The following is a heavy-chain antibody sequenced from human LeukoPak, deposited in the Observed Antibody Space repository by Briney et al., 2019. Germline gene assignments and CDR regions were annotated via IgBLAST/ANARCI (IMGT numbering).Heavy chain of an antibody. CDR2: VSDGSTGI. V-gene: IGHV3-48*04. CDR3: VREKGGFGFVL. D-gene: IGHD3-16*01. J-gene: IGHJ4*02. Sequence: GGSLRLSCAGSGFNFGIYSMDWVRQAPGKGLEGVAYVSDGSTGIFYASSVKGRFSISRDNAQKSLYLQMNSLRAEDTAIYYCVREKGGFGFVLWGRGTLVTVSS. CDR1: GFNFGIYS.